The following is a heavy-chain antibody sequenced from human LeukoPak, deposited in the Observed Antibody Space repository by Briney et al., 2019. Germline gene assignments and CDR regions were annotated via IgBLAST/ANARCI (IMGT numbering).Heavy chain of an antibody. CDR1: GFTFSSYW. Sequence: PGGSLRLSLEASGFTFSSYWMAWVRQAPGKGLEWVANINPAGSDTYYVDSVKGRFTISRDNAKKSTFLQMDSLRVEETALYYCVRWGVAADMQDWGQGNLVTVSS. V-gene: IGHV3-7*01. CDR2: INPAGSDT. J-gene: IGHJ4*02. CDR3: VRWGVAADMQD. D-gene: IGHD2-2*01.